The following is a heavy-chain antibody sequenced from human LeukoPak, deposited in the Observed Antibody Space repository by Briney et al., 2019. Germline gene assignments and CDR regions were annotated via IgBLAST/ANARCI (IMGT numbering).Heavy chain of an antibody. Sequence: ASVKISCKASGYSFTANHIHWVRQAPGQGLEWMGIIYPHRLTITYAQKFQGRVTLTSDTSTSTVYLGLNTLKSEDTAVYFCARDRAGSWGMDYWGQGTLVTVSS. CDR1: GYSFTANH. D-gene: IGHD7-27*01. CDR2: IYPHRLTI. CDR3: ARDRAGSWGMDY. J-gene: IGHJ4*02. V-gene: IGHV1-46*01.